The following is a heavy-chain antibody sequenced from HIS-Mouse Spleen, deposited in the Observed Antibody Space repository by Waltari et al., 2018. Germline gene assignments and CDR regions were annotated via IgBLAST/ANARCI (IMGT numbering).Heavy chain of an antibody. CDR2: IYYSGST. CDR1: GGSINSSSYY. J-gene: IGHJ2*01. Sequence: QLQLQESGPGLVKPSETLSLTCTVSGGSINSSSYYWGWIRQPPGKGLAWIGSIYYSGSTYYNPSLKSRVTISVDTSKNQFSLKLSSVTAADTAVYYCAREIPYSSSWYDWYFDLWGRGTLVTVSS. V-gene: IGHV4-39*07. D-gene: IGHD6-13*01. CDR3: AREIPYSSSWYDWYFDL.